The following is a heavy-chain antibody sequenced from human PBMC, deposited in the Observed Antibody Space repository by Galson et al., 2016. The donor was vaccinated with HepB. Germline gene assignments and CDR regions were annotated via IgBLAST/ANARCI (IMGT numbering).Heavy chain of an antibody. V-gene: IGHV1-46*01. J-gene: IGHJ6*02. CDR3: ARDLGYCSSTSCYGYGMDV. D-gene: IGHD2-2*01. CDR1: GYTFTHYY. CDR2: INPSGGDT. Sequence: SVKVSCKASGYTFTHYYMYWVRQAPGQGLEWMGIINPSGGDTSYAQRFQGRVTMTRDTSTTTAYMELSSLRSEDTAVYFCARDLGYCSSTSCYGYGMDVWGQGTTVTVSS.